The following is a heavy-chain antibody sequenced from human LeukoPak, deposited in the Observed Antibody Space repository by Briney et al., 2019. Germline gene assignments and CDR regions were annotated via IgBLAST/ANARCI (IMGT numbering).Heavy chain of an antibody. Sequence: KAGGSLRLSCAASGFTFSNAWMSWVRQAPGKGLEWVCRIKSKTDGGTTDYAAPVKGRFTISRDDSKNTLYLQMNSLKTEDTAVYYCTTGGEIDYWGQGTLVTVSS. CDR1: GFTFSNAW. D-gene: IGHD3-16*01. CDR2: IKSKTDGGTT. V-gene: IGHV3-15*01. J-gene: IGHJ4*02. CDR3: TTGGEIDY.